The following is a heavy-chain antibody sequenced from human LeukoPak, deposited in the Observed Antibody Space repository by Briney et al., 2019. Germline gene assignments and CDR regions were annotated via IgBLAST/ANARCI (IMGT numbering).Heavy chain of an antibody. CDR2: MNPNSGNT. J-gene: IGHJ6*02. CDR1: GYTFTGYY. D-gene: IGHD2-2*01. Sequence: WASVKVSCKASGYTFTGYYMHWLRQAPGQGLEWMGWMNPNSGNTGYAQKFQGRVTMTRNTSISTAYMELSSLRSEDTAVYYCARGYCSSTSCYYYYYYYGMDVWGQGTTVTVSS. V-gene: IGHV1-8*02. CDR3: ARGYCSSTSCYYYYYYYGMDV.